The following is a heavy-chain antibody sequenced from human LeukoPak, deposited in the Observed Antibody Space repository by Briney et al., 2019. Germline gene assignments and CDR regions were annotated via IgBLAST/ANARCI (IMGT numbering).Heavy chain of an antibody. CDR1: GGSFSGYY. CDR2: INHSGST. D-gene: IGHD6-19*01. V-gene: IGHV4-34*01. Sequence: SETLSLTCAVYGGSFSGYYWSWVRQPPGKGLEWIGEINHSGSTNYNPSLKSRVTISVDTSKNQFSLKLSSVTAADTAVYYCARDRIAVAGTGFDYWGQGTLVTVSS. CDR3: ARDRIAVAGTGFDY. J-gene: IGHJ4*02.